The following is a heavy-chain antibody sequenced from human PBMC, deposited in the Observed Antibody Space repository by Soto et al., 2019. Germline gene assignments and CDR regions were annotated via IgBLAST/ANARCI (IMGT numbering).Heavy chain of an antibody. CDR1: AGSASGYY. CDR3: ARGTRSSSNGMDV. Sequence: SQSMSLTCSPYAGSASGYYSSWIRPPPKKGLEWIVEINRSGSTNYNPSLRSRVTISVDTTKNQFSLKMSSVTAADTAVYYCARGTRSSSNGMDVWGQGTTVTVSS. V-gene: IGHV4-34*01. CDR2: INRSGST. J-gene: IGHJ6*02. D-gene: IGHD2-21*01.